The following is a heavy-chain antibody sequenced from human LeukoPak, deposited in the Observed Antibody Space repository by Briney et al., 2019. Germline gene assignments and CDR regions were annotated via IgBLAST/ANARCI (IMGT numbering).Heavy chain of an antibody. Sequence: GGSLRLSCAASGFTFSSYWMHWVRQAPGKGLVWVSRINTDGSSTSYADSVKGRFTISRDNAKNTLYLQMNSLRAEDTAVYYCARDLILPGIVGATNFDYWGQGTLVTVSS. J-gene: IGHJ4*02. CDR2: INTDGSST. CDR3: ARDLILPGIVGATNFDY. CDR1: GFTFSSYW. V-gene: IGHV3-74*01. D-gene: IGHD1-26*01.